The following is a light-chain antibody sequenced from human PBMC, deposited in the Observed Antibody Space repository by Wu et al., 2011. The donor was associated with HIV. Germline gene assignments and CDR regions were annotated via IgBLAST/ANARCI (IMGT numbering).Light chain of an antibody. J-gene: IGKJ4*01. CDR3: QQYGSSPKLT. Sequence: EIVLTQSPGTLSLSPGERATLSCRVSQSISSGYLAWYQQKPGQAPRLLIYGASSRATGIPDRFSGSESGTDFTLTISRLEPEDFAVYYCQQYGSSPKLTFGGGTKVEIK. V-gene: IGKV3-20*01. CDR2: GAS. CDR1: QSISSGY.